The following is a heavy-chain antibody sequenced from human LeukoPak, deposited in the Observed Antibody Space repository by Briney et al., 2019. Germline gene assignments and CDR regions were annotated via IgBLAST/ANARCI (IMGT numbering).Heavy chain of an antibody. CDR2: IYDNSGYNPT. CDR3: ARHPGIQLWIDY. J-gene: IGHJ4*02. CDR1: GGSMSRYY. V-gene: IGHV4-59*08. D-gene: IGHD5-18*01. Sequence: SETLSLTCSVSGGSMSRYYWSWIRQSPGKGLEWIGYIYDNSGYNPTNYNPSLKSRVTISLDASNNQFSLKLTSLTAADTAVYYCARHPGIQLWIDYWGQGTLVTVSS.